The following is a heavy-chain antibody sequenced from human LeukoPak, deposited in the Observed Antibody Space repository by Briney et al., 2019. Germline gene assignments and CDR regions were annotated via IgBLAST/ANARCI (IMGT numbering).Heavy chain of an antibody. Sequence: GASVKASCKASGYTFTSYGISWVRQAPGQGLEWKGWISAYNGNTNFAQKLQGRVTMTTDTSTSTAYMELRSLRSDDTAVYYCARGYSGSYSGWFDPWGQGTLVTVSS. D-gene: IGHD1-26*01. CDR2: ISAYNGNT. CDR1: GYTFTSYG. CDR3: ARGYSGSYSGWFDP. V-gene: IGHV1-18*01. J-gene: IGHJ5*02.